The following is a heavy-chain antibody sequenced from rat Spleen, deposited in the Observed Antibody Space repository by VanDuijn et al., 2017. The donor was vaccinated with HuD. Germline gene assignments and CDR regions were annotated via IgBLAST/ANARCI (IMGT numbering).Heavy chain of an antibody. J-gene: IGHJ3*01. V-gene: IGHV5-25*01. CDR1: GFTFNNYD. Sequence: EVQLVESGGGLVQPGRSLKLSCAASGFTFNNYDMAWVRQAPTKGLEWVASISPSGGGTWYRDSVKGRFTVSRDDADSTLYLQVDSLRSEDTATYYCVRQETSGYSNWFTYWGQGTLVTVSS. D-gene: IGHD4-3*01. CDR2: ISPSGGGT. CDR3: VRQETSGYSNWFTY.